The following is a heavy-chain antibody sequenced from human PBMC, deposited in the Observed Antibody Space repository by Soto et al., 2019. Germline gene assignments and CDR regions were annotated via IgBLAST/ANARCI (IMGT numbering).Heavy chain of an antibody. Sequence: ASVKVSCTASGYTFTGYYMHWVRQAPGQGLEWMGWINPNSGGTNYAQKFQGWVTMTRDTSISTAYMELSRLRSDDTAVYYCARSEEADAFDIWGQGTMVTVSS. CDR2: INPNSGGT. V-gene: IGHV1-2*04. CDR1: GYTFTGYY. J-gene: IGHJ3*02. CDR3: ARSEEADAFDI.